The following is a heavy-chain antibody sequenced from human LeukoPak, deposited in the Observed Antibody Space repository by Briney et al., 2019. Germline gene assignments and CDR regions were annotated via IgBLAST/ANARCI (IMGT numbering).Heavy chain of an antibody. CDR3: AKDLRVRGHKDRDY. V-gene: IGHV3-30*18. CDR1: GFTFSAYG. D-gene: IGHD3-10*01. J-gene: IGHJ4*02. CDR2: ISNDGDNK. Sequence: PGKSLRLSCVASGFTFSAYGMQWVRQAPGKGLEWVAVISNDGDNKYYSNSVKGRFTISRDSSKNTLYLQMNSLRPEDTAVYSCAKDLRVRGHKDRDYWGQGTLVTVSS.